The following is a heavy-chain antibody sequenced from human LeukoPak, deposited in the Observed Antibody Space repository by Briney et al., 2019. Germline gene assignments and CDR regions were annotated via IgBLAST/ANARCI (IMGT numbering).Heavy chain of an antibody. CDR1: GASISSDTYF. D-gene: IGHD6-19*01. CDR3: AKGAGPPWFDP. CDR2: ISSTGRT. Sequence: SETLSLTCTVSGASISSDTYFWSWIRQPAGKGLEWIGRISSTGRTDYNPSLTSRVIISVDTSKNQLSLKLSSVTAADTAVYYCAKGAGPPWFDPWGQGTLVTVSS. V-gene: IGHV4-61*02. J-gene: IGHJ5*02.